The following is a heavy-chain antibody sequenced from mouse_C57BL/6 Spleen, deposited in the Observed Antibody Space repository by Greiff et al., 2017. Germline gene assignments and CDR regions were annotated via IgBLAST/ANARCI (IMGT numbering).Heavy chain of an antibody. J-gene: IGHJ3*01. CDR3: TRDGEYSNPFAY. CDR1: GFTFSSYA. V-gene: IGHV5-9-1*02. CDR2: ISSGGDYI. Sequence: EVMLVESGEGLVKPGGSLKLSCAASGFTFSSYAMSWVRQTPEKRLEWVAYISSGGDYIYYADTVKGRFTISRDNARNTLYLQMSSLKSEDTAMYYCTRDGEYSNPFAYWGQGTLVTVSA. D-gene: IGHD2-5*01.